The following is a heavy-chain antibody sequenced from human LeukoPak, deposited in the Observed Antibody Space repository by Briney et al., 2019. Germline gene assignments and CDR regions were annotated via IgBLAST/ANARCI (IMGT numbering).Heavy chain of an antibody. J-gene: IGHJ4*02. CDR3: ARFDYSSSPFVDY. D-gene: IGHD6-6*01. CDR1: GGSISSGDYY. Sequence: SQTLSLTCTVSGGSISSGDYYWSWIRQPPGKGLEWIGYISYSGSTYYNPSFKSRVTISVDTSKNQFSLKLSSVTAADTAVYYCARFDYSSSPFVDYWGQGTLVTVSS. V-gene: IGHV4-30-4*08. CDR2: ISYSGST.